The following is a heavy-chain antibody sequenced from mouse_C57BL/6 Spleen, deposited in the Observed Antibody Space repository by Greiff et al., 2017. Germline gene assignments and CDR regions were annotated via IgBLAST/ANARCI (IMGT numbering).Heavy chain of an antibody. CDR3: ARPITTVVAHWYFDV. CDR1: GYTFTSYW. D-gene: IGHD1-1*01. CDR2: INPSNGGT. J-gene: IGHJ1*03. Sequence: QVQLQQPGTELVKPGASVKLSCKASGYTFTSYWMHWVKQRPGQGLEWIGNINPSNGGTNYNEKFKSKATLTVDKSSSTAYMQLSSLTSEDSAVYYCARPITTVVAHWYFDVWGTGTTVTVSS. V-gene: IGHV1-53*01.